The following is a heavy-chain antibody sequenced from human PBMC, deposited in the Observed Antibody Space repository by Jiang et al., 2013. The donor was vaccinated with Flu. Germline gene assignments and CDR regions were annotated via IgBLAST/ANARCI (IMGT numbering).Heavy chain of an antibody. CDR1: GFSLSNARMG. CDR3: ARREGHAFYWYFDL. Sequence: TTQTLTLTCTVSGFSLSNARMGVSWIRQPPGKALEWLAQIFSNDEKSYSTSLKSRLSISKDTSKSQVVLTMTNMDPVDTGTYYCARREGHAFYWYFDLWGRGTLVTVSS. V-gene: IGHV2-26*01. CDR2: IFSNDEK. D-gene: IGHD1-26*01. J-gene: IGHJ2*01.